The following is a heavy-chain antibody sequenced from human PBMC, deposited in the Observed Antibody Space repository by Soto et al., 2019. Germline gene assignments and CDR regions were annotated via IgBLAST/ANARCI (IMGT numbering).Heavy chain of an antibody. J-gene: IGHJ5*02. D-gene: IGHD1-7*01. CDR1: GFTFSSYG. Sequence: PGGSLRLSCAASGFTFSSYGMHWVRQAPGKGLEWVAVISYDGSNKYYADSVKGRFTISRDNSKNTLYLQMNSLRAEDTAVYYCAKDWELTDPWGQGTLVTVSS. CDR3: AKDWELTDP. V-gene: IGHV3-30*18. CDR2: ISYDGSNK.